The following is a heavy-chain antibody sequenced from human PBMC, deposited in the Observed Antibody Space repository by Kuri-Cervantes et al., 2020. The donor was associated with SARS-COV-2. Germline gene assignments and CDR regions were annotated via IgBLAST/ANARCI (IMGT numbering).Heavy chain of an antibody. D-gene: IGHD1-26*01. J-gene: IGHJ3*02. V-gene: IGHV1-8*02. CDR2: MNPDTGNA. CDR3: ASLTGELILGNAFDI. CDR1: GYTFSSYD. Sequence: ASVKVSCKASGYTFSSYDINWVRQASGQGLEWMGWMNPDTGNAGYAQNFRGRVTMTRDESTSTAYMELSSLRSEDTAVYYCASLTGELILGNAFDIWGQGTMVTVSS.